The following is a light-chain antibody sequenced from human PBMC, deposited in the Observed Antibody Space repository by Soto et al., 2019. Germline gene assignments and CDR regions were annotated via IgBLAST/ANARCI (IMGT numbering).Light chain of an antibody. J-gene: IGKJ4*01. CDR3: QQRVDWPLT. CDR2: DSS. CDR1: QTVRNNY. V-gene: IGKV3D-20*02. Sequence: EFVLTQSPGTLSLSPGERATLSCRASQTVRNNYLAWYQQKSGQAPRLLIYDSSHRATGTPDRFSGSGSGTDFTLTISRVEPEDFATYYCQQRVDWPLTFGGGTRVQI.